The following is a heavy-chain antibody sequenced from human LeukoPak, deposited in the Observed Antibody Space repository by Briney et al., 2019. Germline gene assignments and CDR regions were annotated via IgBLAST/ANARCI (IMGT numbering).Heavy chain of an antibody. D-gene: IGHD5-12*01. CDR2: ITPIYGTP. CDR3: ARGLTPQWWLRLKGVYYYYYMDV. J-gene: IGHJ6*03. CDR1: GDTFSRHA. V-gene: IGHV1-69*01. Sequence: GSSVKVSCKSSGDTFSRHAISWVRQAPGQGLEWMGGITPIYGTPSYVQKFQGRVTITADESTRTAYMEVSRLTSEDTAVYYCARGLTPQWWLRLKGVYYYYYMDVWGKGTTVTVSS.